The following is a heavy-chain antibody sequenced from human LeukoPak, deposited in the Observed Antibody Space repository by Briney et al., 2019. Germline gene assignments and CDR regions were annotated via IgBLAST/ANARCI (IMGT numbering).Heavy chain of an antibody. CDR1: GGSISSSSYY. J-gene: IGHJ4*02. D-gene: IGHD5-12*01. Sequence: PSETLSLTCTVSGGSISSSSYYWGWIRQPPGKGLEWIGNIYYSGSTYYNPSLKSRVTISVDTSKNQFSLKLSSVTAADTAVYYCARAYSGYDYHRGFIYYFDYWGQGTLVTVSS. CDR2: IYYSGST. CDR3: ARAYSGYDYHRGFIYYFDY. V-gene: IGHV4-39*07.